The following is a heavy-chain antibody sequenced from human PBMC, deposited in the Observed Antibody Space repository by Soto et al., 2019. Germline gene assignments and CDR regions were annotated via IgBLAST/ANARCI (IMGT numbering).Heavy chain of an antibody. J-gene: IGHJ3*02. V-gene: IGHV3-30*18. CDR2: ISYDGSNK. Sequence: QVQLVESGGGVVQPGRSLRLSCAASGFTFSSYGMHWVRQAPGKGLEWVAVISYDGSNKYYADSVKGRFTISRDNSKNARYMQMNRRRAEDTAVYYCAKDKGSSSWHKKVAFDIWGQGTMVTVSS. D-gene: IGHD6-13*01. CDR3: AKDKGSSSWHKKVAFDI. CDR1: GFTFSSYG.